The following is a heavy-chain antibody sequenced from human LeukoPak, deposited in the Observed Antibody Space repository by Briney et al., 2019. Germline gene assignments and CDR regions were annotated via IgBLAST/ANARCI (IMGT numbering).Heavy chain of an antibody. Sequence: KPGGSLRLSCAASGFTFSSYSMNWVRQAPGKGLEWVSSISSSSSSYIYYADSVKGRFTISRDNAKNSLYLQMNSLRAEDTAVYYCARDVAVGLYGASGMDVWGKGTTVTVSS. V-gene: IGHV3-21*01. J-gene: IGHJ6*04. CDR2: ISSSSSSYI. CDR3: ARDVAVGLYGASGMDV. CDR1: GFTFSSYS. D-gene: IGHD4-17*01.